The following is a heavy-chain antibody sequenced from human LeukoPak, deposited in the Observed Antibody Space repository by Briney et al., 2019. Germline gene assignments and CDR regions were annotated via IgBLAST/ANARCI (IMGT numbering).Heavy chain of an antibody. D-gene: IGHD3-3*01. Sequence: SETLSLTCAVYGGSFSNYYWSWIRQPPGKGLEWIGEINHSGSTNYNPSLKSRVTISVDTSKNQFSLKLSSVTAADTAVYYCAIRPFFGVVINAPLGNNWFDPWGQGTLVTVSS. V-gene: IGHV4-34*01. CDR2: INHSGST. J-gene: IGHJ5*02. CDR1: GGSFSNYY. CDR3: AIRPFFGVVINAPLGNNWFDP.